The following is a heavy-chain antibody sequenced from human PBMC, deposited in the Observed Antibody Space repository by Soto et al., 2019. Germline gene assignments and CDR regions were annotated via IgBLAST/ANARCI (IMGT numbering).Heavy chain of an antibody. D-gene: IGHD6-13*01. V-gene: IGHV3-30*18. CDR1: GFTFSSYG. Sequence: QVQLVESGGGVVQPGRSLRLSCAASGFTFSSYGMHWVRQAPGKGLEWVAVISYDGSNKYYADSVKGRFTISRDNSKNTLYLQMNSLRAEDTAVYYCAKEYGSISLSPDFDYWGQGTLVTVSS. J-gene: IGHJ4*02. CDR2: ISYDGSNK. CDR3: AKEYGSISLSPDFDY.